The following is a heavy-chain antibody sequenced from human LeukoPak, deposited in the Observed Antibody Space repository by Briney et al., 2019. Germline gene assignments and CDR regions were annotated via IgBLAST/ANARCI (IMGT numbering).Heavy chain of an antibody. J-gene: IGHJ5*02. V-gene: IGHV4-61*02. Sequence: SQTLSLTCTVSGGSISSGSYYWSWIRQPAGKGLEWIGRIYTSGSTNYNPSLKSRVTISVDTSKNQFSLKLSSVTAADTAVYYCARQGAAAYQTSRLNWFDPRGQGTLVTVSS. D-gene: IGHD6-13*01. CDR3: ARQGAAAYQTSRLNWFDP. CDR1: GGSISSGSYY. CDR2: IYTSGST.